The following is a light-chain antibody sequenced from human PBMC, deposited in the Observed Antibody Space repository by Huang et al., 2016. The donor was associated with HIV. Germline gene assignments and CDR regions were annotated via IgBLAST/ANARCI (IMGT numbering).Light chain of an antibody. V-gene: IGKV4-1*01. J-gene: IGKJ1*01. Sequence: DIIMTQSPDSLAVSLGERATLNCRSSQSVYSSSTSKDYMAWCQQKPGQPPSLLLFWAATREAGVPDRFSGSGSGTHFTLTIANVEAEDAAIYYCQQYYSSPQTFGQGTRVEVK. CDR2: WAA. CDR1: QSVYSSSTSKDY. CDR3: QQYYSSPQT.